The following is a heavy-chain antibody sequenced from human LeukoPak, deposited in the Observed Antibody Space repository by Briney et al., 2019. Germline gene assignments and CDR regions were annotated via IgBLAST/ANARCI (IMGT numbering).Heavy chain of an antibody. Sequence: SETLSLTCTVSGGSISTYYWSWIRQPAGKGLEWIGRIYTSGTTNYSPSLQSRVTMSVDTSKNQFSLRLTSVTAADTAVYYCTRSTHLLDWLSFDYWGQGTLVTVSS. V-gene: IGHV4-4*07. D-gene: IGHD3-3*01. CDR2: IYTSGTT. CDR1: GGSISTYY. J-gene: IGHJ4*02. CDR3: TRSTHLLDWLSFDY.